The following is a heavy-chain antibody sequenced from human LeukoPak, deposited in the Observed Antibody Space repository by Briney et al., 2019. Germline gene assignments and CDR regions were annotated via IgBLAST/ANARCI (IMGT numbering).Heavy chain of an antibody. V-gene: IGHV1-18*04. J-gene: IGHJ6*02. CDR3: ARDNSHAYYYYGMDV. CDR2: ISAYNGNT. Sequence: ASVKVSCKASGYTFTSYGISWVRQAPGQGLEWMGWISAYNGNTNYAQKLQGRVTMTTDTSTSTAYMELRSLRSDDTAVYYCARDNSHAYYYYGMDVWGQGTTVTVSS. CDR1: GYTFTSYG. D-gene: IGHD4-11*01.